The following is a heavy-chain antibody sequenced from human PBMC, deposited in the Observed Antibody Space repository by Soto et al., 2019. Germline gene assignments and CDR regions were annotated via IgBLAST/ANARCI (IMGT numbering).Heavy chain of an antibody. CDR2: INRSGST. CDR1: GGSFSDNF. V-gene: IGHV4-34*01. Sequence: SKTLSLTCAVYGGSFSDNFWSWIRQPPGKGLEWIGEINRSGSTNYIPSLKSRVTISVDTSKNQFSLKLSSVSAADTAVYYCARDKGSGSYNSRYYYGMDVWGQGTTVTVSS. J-gene: IGHJ6*02. CDR3: ARDKGSGSYNSRYYYGMDV. D-gene: IGHD3-10*01.